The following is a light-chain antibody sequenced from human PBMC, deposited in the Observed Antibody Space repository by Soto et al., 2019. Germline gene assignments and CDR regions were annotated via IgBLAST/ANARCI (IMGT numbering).Light chain of an antibody. CDR2: EVN. V-gene: IGLV2-8*01. Sequence: SALTQPPSASGSPGQSVAISCTGTNSDVGAYNYVSWYQQHPGKAPRLMIYEVNKRPSGVPDRFSGSKSGNTASLTVSGLQAEDEADYYCSSYGGSNNLVFGGGTKLTVL. J-gene: IGLJ2*01. CDR1: NSDVGAYNY. CDR3: SSYGGSNNLV.